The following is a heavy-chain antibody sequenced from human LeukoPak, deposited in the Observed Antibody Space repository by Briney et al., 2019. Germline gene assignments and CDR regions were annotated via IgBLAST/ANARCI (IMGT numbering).Heavy chain of an antibody. CDR1: GYTFTSYG. CDR3: ARDSLGYCSSTSCLYYYYYMDV. Sequence: ASVKVSCKASGYTFTSYGISWVRQAPGQGLEWMGWISAYNGNTNYAQKLQGRVTMTTDTSTSTAYMELRSLRSDDTAVYYCARDSLGYCSSTSCLYYYYYMDVWGKGTTVTISS. CDR2: ISAYNGNT. V-gene: IGHV1-18*01. J-gene: IGHJ6*03. D-gene: IGHD2-2*01.